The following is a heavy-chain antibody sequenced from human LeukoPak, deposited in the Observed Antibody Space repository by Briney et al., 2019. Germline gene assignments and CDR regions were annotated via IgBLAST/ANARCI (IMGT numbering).Heavy chain of an antibody. Sequence: ASVKVSCKASGYTFSNYAMTWVRQAPGQGLEWMGWINTNTGNPTNAQGFTGRFVFSLDTSVSTAYLQISSLKAEDTAVYYCARVYSGVATTHSHQYYYMDVWGKGTTVTVSS. J-gene: IGHJ6*03. CDR1: GYTFSNYA. CDR3: ARVYSGVATTHSHQYYYMDV. D-gene: IGHD5-12*01. V-gene: IGHV7-4-1*02. CDR2: INTNTGNP.